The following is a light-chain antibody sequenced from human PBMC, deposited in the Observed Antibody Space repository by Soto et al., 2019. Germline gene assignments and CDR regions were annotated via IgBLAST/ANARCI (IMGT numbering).Light chain of an antibody. CDR3: QQYYSAPYT. Sequence: DIVMTQSPDSLAVSLGERATLNCKSSRSIFYTSNSKNYVAWYQQKPGQPPKLLIYWASTRESGVPDRFSGSGSGTDFTLTISSLQAEDVAVYYCQQYYSAPYTFGQGTKLEIK. CDR2: WAS. CDR1: RSIFYTSNSKNY. V-gene: IGKV4-1*01. J-gene: IGKJ2*01.